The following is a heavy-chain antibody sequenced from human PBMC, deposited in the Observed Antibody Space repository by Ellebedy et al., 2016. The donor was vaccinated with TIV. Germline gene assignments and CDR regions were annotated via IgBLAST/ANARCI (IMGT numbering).Heavy chain of an antibody. CDR2: IKQDGSEK. V-gene: IGHV3-7*01. CDR3: ARDKIEGPTHYDY. D-gene: IGHD1-26*01. J-gene: IGHJ4*02. CDR1: EFTFSNYW. Sequence: GESLKISCAASEFTFSNYWMSWVRQAPGKGLEWVANIKQDGSEKYYVDSVKGRFTISRDNAKNSLDLQMNSLRAEDTAVYYCARDKIEGPTHYDYWGQGILVTVSS.